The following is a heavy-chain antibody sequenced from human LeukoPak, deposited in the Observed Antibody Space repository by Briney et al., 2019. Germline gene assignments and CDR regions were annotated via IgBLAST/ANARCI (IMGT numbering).Heavy chain of an antibody. CDR3: TRLVVGYSSGWPVENPRSLDDY. CDR2: IRSKANSYAT. Sequence: GGSLRLSCAASGFTFSGSAMHWVRQASGKGLEWVGRIRSKANSYATAYAASVKGRFTISRDDSKNTAYLQMNSLKTEDTAVYYCTRLVVGYSSGWPVENPRSLDDYWGQGTLVTVSS. CDR1: GFTFSGSA. J-gene: IGHJ4*02. V-gene: IGHV3-73*01. D-gene: IGHD6-19*01.